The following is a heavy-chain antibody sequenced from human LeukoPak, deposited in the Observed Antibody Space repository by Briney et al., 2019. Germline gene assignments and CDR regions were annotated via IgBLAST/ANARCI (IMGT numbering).Heavy chain of an antibody. D-gene: IGHD6-13*01. CDR3: ARRSAAAAGTDY. Sequence: GASVKVSCKASGYTFTGYYMHWVRQAPGQGLEWMGWINPNSGGTNYAQKFQGRVTISADKSISTAYLQWSSLKASDTAMYYCARRSAAAAGTDYWGQGTLVTVSS. V-gene: IGHV1-2*02. CDR2: INPNSGGT. J-gene: IGHJ4*02. CDR1: GYTFTGYY.